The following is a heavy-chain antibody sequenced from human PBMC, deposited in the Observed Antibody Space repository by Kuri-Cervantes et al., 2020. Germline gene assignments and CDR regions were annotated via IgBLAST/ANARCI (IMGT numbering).Heavy chain of an antibody. V-gene: IGHV4-39*07. CDR3: ARGDYGYGFDY. Sequence: SCTVSGGSISSSSYYWGWIRQPPGKGLEWIGSIYYSGSTYYNPSLKSRVTISVDTSKNQFSLKLSSVTAADTAVYYCARGDYGYGFDYWGQGTLVTVSS. J-gene: IGHJ4*02. CDR2: IYYSGST. D-gene: IGHD3-16*01. CDR1: GGSISSSSYY.